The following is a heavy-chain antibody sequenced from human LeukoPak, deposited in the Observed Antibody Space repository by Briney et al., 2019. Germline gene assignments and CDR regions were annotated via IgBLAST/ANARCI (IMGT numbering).Heavy chain of an antibody. CDR2: IKQDGSEK. D-gene: IGHD6-19*01. V-gene: IGHV3-7*05. CDR3: VAGTTY. Sequence: PGGSLRLSCAASGFTFSSYWMAWVRQAPGKGPEWVANIKQDGSEKYYVDSVKGRFTISRDNAGNSLYLQMNSLRAEDTAVYWAVAGTTYWGQGTLVTVSS. CDR1: GFTFSSYW. J-gene: IGHJ4*02.